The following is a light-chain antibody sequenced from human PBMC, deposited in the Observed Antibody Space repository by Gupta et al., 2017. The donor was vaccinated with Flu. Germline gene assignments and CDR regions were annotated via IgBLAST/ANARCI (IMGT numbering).Light chain of an antibody. Sequence: GDRVTIPCRASQSISSYLNWYQQKPGKAPKLLIYAASSLQSGVPSRFSGSGSGTDFTLTISSLQPEDFATYYCQQCYSTPRTFGQGTKVEIK. J-gene: IGKJ1*01. V-gene: IGKV1-39*01. CDR1: QSISSY. CDR3: QQCYSTPRT. CDR2: AAS.